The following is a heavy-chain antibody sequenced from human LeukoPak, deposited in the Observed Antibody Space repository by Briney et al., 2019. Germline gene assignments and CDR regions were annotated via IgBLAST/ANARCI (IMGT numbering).Heavy chain of an antibody. J-gene: IGHJ4*02. CDR3: VREIYCSSSSCSDY. Sequence: GGSLRLSSAASGFTFSSYGMHWVRQAPGKGLEWVAVIWYDGRNKFYADSVKGRFTISRDNAKNSMYLQMNSLRAEDTAMYYCVREIYCSSSSCSDYWGQGTLVTVSS. V-gene: IGHV3-33*01. D-gene: IGHD2-2*01. CDR2: IWYDGRNK. CDR1: GFTFSSYG.